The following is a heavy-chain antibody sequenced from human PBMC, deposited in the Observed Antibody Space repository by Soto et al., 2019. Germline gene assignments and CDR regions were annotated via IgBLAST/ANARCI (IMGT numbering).Heavy chain of an antibody. CDR2: IYPGDSDI. CDR3: ARQAYRYDPNSSDY. D-gene: IGHD3-22*01. J-gene: IGHJ4*02. CDR1: GYSFTTYW. Sequence: PGESLKLSCEGSGYSFTTYWIGWVRQMPGKGLEGMGVIYPGDSDIRFSPSFQGQVTISADMSLSTAYLQWSSLRVSDTAMYYFARQAYRYDPNSSDYWGQGTLVTVSS. V-gene: IGHV5-51*01.